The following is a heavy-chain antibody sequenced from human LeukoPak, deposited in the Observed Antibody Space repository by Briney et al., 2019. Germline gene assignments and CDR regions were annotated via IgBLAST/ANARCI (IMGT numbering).Heavy chain of an antibody. CDR2: IYTSGGT. D-gene: IGHD3-3*01. J-gene: IGHJ5*02. CDR3: ARVRYEGFDP. V-gene: IGHV4-4*07. Sequence: LSETLSLTCTVSGGSMSRYYWSWIRQPAGKGLEWIGRIYTSGGTNYNPSLKSRVTMSVDTSRNQFSLSLRSVTAADTAVYYCARVRYEGFDPWGQGTLVTVSS. CDR1: GGSMSRYY.